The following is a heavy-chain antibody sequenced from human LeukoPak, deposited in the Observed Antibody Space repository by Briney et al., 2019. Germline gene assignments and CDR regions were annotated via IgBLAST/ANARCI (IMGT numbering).Heavy chain of an antibody. D-gene: IGHD5-18*01. CDR1: GGSISSGGYY. J-gene: IGHJ4*02. Sequence: PSETLSLTCTVSGGSISSGGYYWSWIRQHPGKGLEWIGYIYYSGSTYYNPSLKSRVTISVDTSKNQFSLKLSSVTAADTAVYYCARGVDTAMFGLDYWGQGTLVTVSS. V-gene: IGHV4-30-4*08. CDR2: IYYSGST. CDR3: ARGVDTAMFGLDY.